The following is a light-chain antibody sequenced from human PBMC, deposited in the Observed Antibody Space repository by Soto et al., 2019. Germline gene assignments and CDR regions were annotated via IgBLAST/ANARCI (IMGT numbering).Light chain of an antibody. V-gene: IGKV3-15*01. CDR2: GAS. CDR1: QSVSSN. CDR3: QQYNNWS. Sequence: VMTQSPATLSVSPGERATLSCRASQSVSSNLAWYQQKPGQAPRLLIYGASTRATGIPARFSGSGSGTEFTLTISSLQSEDFAVYYCQQYNNWSFGQGTKVDIK. J-gene: IGKJ1*01.